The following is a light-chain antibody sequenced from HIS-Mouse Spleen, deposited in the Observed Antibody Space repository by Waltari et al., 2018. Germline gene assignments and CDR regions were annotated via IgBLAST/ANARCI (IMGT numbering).Light chain of an antibody. V-gene: IGLV3-10*01. J-gene: IGLJ2*01. CDR3: YSTDSSGNHRV. CDR1: ALQNTY. CDR2: EDS. Sequence: SYELTQPPSVSVSPGQTARITCPGDALQNTYAYWYLQKAGQAPVLVIYEDSKRPSGIPERFSGSSSGTMATLTISGAQVEDEADYYCYSTDSSGNHRVFGGGTKLTVL.